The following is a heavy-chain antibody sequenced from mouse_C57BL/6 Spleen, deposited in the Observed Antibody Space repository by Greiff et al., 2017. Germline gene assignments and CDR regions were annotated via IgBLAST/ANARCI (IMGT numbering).Heavy chain of an antibody. D-gene: IGHD2-2*01. CDR2: ISYDGSN. Sequence: DVQLQESGPGLVKPSQSLSLTCSVTGYSITSGYYWNWIRQFPGNKLEWMGYISYDGSNNYNPSLKNRISITRDTSKNQFFLKLNSVTTEDTATYYCARGGLPLFAYWGQGTLVTVSA. J-gene: IGHJ3*01. CDR3: ARGGLPLFAY. CDR1: GYSITSGYY. V-gene: IGHV3-6*01.